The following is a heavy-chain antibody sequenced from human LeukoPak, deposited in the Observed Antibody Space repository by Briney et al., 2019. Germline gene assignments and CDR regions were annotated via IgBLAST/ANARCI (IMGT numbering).Heavy chain of an antibody. CDR2: LYNSGST. CDR1: GGSIGSYH. V-gene: IGHV4-59*08. CDR3: ARHAPGPYYFDY. Sequence: SETLSLTCTVSGGSIGSYHWSWIRQPPGKGLEWIGYLYNSGSTKYNPSLKSQVTISVDTSKNQFSLKLSSVTAADTAVYYCARHAPGPYYFDYWGQGTLVTVSS. J-gene: IGHJ4*02.